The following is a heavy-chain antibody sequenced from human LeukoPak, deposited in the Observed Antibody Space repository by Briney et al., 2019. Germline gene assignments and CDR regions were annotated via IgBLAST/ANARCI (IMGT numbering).Heavy chain of an antibody. Sequence: PGGSLRLSCAASGFTVSNNYMGWVRQAPGKGLGWVSVIYSGGSTYYADSVKGRFTISRDNSKNTLYLQMNSLRAEDTAVYYCAKAGGNWNYVGNYFDYWGQGTLVTVSS. J-gene: IGHJ4*02. CDR2: IYSGGST. CDR3: AKAGGNWNYVGNYFDY. V-gene: IGHV3-53*01. D-gene: IGHD1-7*01. CDR1: GFTVSNNY.